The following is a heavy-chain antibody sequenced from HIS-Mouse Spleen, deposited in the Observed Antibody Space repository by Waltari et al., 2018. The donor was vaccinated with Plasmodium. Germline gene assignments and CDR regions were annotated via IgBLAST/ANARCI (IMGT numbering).Heavy chain of an antibody. CDR3: ARRGGSYYYFDY. D-gene: IGHD1-26*01. Sequence: QLQLQESGPGLVKPSETLSLTCTVSGGSISSSSYYWGWIRQPPGKGLDWIGSINYSWSTYSNPSPKSRVTISVDTSKNQFSLKRSSVTAADTAVYYCARRGGSYYYFDYWGQGTLVTVSS. CDR2: INYSWST. CDR1: GGSISSSSYY. V-gene: IGHV4-39*01. J-gene: IGHJ4*02.